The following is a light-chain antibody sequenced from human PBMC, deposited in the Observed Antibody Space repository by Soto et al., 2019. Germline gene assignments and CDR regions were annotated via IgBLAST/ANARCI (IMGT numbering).Light chain of an antibody. CDR2: GAS. CDR3: QQYGSSPST. Sequence: EIVLTQSPATLSLSPGERATLSCRASQSVSSYLAWYQQKPGQAPRLLVHGASSRATGIPDRFSGSGSGTDFTLSISRLETEDFAVYYCQQYGSSPSTFGQGTKLEIK. CDR1: QSVSSY. J-gene: IGKJ2*01. V-gene: IGKV3-20*01.